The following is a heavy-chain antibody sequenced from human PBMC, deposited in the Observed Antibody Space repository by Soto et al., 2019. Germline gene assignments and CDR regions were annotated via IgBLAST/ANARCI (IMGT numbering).Heavy chain of an antibody. J-gene: IGHJ6*02. D-gene: IGHD3-10*01. CDR1: GGSITNYY. CDR3: ARHGFGPLQGLVDV. Sequence: QVQLQESGPGLVKPSETLSLTCTVSGGSITNYYCSWFRQPPGKGLEWIGYINYDGYSAYNLSLKRRVTLSLDASKTQFSLRLESVTATDTAVYYCARHGFGPLQGLVDVWGPGTTVIVSS. CDR2: INYDGYS. V-gene: IGHV4-59*08.